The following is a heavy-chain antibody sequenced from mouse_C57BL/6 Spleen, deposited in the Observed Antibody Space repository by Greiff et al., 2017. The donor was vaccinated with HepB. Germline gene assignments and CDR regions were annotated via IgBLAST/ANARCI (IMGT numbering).Heavy chain of an antibody. CDR3: ARSGGYYGSSFDY. CDR1: GYTFTSYW. Sequence: QVQLQQPGAELVRPGTSVKLSCKASGYTFTSYWMHWVKQRPGQGLEWIGVIDPSDSYTNYNQKFKGKATLTVDTSSSTAYMQLSSLTSEDSAVYYCARSGGYYGSSFDYWGQGTTLTVSS. CDR2: IDPSDSYT. V-gene: IGHV1-59*01. D-gene: IGHD1-1*01. J-gene: IGHJ2*01.